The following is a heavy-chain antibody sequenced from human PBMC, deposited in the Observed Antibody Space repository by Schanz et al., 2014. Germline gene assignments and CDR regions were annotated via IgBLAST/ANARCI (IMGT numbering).Heavy chain of an antibody. CDR1: GFTFSKYG. CDR3: ARPIYDLWSGSFDY. Sequence: QVQLVESGGGVVQPGRFLRLSCAASGFTFSKYGMHWVRQAPGKGLEWVAVIWYDGSNKDYADSVKGRFTISRDNSKNTLYLQMNSLRAEDTAVYYCARPIYDLWSGSFDYWGQGTLVTVSS. CDR2: IWYDGSNK. D-gene: IGHD3-3*01. V-gene: IGHV3-33*01. J-gene: IGHJ4*02.